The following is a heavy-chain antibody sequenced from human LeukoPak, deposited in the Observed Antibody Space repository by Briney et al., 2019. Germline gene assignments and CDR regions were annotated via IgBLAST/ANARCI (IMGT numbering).Heavy chain of an antibody. CDR1: GFTFDDYG. D-gene: IGHD1-26*01. CDR3: AKDYGELLHGGLGIDY. V-gene: IGHV3-20*04. J-gene: IGHJ4*02. CDR2: INWNGGST. Sequence: GGSLRLSCAASGFTFDDYGMSWVRQAPGKGLEWVSGINWNGGSTGYADSVKGRFTISRDNAKNSLYLQMNSLRAEDTALYYCAKDYGELLHGGLGIDYWGQGTLVTVSS.